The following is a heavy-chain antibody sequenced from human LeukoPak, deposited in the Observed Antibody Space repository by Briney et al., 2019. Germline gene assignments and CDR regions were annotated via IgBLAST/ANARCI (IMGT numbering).Heavy chain of an antibody. D-gene: IGHD3-9*01. Sequence: GESLKISCKGSGYSFTSCWIGWVRQMPGEGLEWMGIIYPGDSDTRYSPSFQGQVTISADKSISTAYLQWSSLKASDTAMYYCARRSGYDILTGYFLGFDPWGQGTLVTVSS. V-gene: IGHV5-51*01. CDR1: GYSFTSCW. CDR2: IYPGDSDT. J-gene: IGHJ5*02. CDR3: ARRSGYDILTGYFLGFDP.